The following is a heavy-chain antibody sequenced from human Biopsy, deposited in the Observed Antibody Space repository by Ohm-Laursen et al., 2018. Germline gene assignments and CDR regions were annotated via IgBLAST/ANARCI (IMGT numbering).Heavy chain of an antibody. V-gene: IGHV1-46*01. D-gene: IGHD6-19*01. CDR1: GFSFTGYY. CDR3: ARNTGWYGDLYYFDY. J-gene: IGHJ4*02. CDR2: INPSGSTT. Sequence: GSSVNVSCNASGFSFTGYYIHWVRQAPGQGLEWMGMINPSGSTTSYPQIFQGRVTMTRDTSKSTVYMELSSLRSADTAVYFCARNTGWYGDLYYFDYWGQGTLVTVSS.